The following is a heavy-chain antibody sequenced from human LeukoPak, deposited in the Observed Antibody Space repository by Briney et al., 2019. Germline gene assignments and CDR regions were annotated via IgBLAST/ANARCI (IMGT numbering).Heavy chain of an antibody. CDR2: ISYDGSNK. V-gene: IGHV3-30*04. CDR1: GFTFSSYA. J-gene: IGHJ4*02. Sequence: GGSLRLSCAASGFTFSSYAMHWVRQAPGKGLEWVALISYDGSNKYYADSVKGRFTISRDNSKNTLYLQMNSLRAEDTAVYYCARTSGSYSFYFDYWGQGTLVTVSS. CDR3: ARTSGSYSFYFDY. D-gene: IGHD1-26*01.